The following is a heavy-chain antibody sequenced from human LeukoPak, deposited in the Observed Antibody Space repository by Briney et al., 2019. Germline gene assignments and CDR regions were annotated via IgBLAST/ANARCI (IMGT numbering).Heavy chain of an antibody. V-gene: IGHV4-39*01. CDR2: IYYSGST. Sequence: PSETLSLTCTVSGVSISSSSYYWGWIRQPPGKGLEWTGSIYYSGSTYYNPSLKSRVTISVDTSKNQFSLKLSSVTAADTAVYYCASRFDYWGQGTLVTVSS. J-gene: IGHJ4*02. CDR3: ASRFDY. CDR1: GVSISSSSYY.